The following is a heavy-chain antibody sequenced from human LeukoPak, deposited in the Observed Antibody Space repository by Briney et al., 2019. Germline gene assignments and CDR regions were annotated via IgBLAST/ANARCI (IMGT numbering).Heavy chain of an antibody. V-gene: IGHV4-39*02. CDR2: IYYSGST. CDR3: VRDTRRDSNYFDY. CDR1: GGSISSSSYY. Sequence: SETLSLTCTVSGGSISSSSYYWGWIRQPPGKGLEWIGSIYYSGSTYYNPSLKSRVTISVDTSKNQFSLKLSSVTAADTAVYYCVRDTRRDSNYFDYWGQGTLVTVSS. J-gene: IGHJ4*02. D-gene: IGHD2-21*02.